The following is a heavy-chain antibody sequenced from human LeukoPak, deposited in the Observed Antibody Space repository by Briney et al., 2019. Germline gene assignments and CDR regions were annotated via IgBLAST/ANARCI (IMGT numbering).Heavy chain of an antibody. CDR2: INHNGNVN. D-gene: IGHD3-16*01. J-gene: IGHJ6*02. V-gene: IGHV3-7*03. Sequence: GGSLRLSCAASGFIFSNYGMNWARQAPGKGLEWVASINHNGNVNYYVDSVKGRFTISRDNAKNSLYLQMSNLRAEDTAVYFCARGGGLDVWGQGATVTVSS. CDR3: ARGGGLDV. CDR1: GFIFSNYG.